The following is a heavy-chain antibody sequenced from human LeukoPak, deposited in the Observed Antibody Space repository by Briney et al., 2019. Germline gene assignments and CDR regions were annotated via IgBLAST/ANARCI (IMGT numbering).Heavy chain of an antibody. CDR2: IWHDGSNK. J-gene: IGHJ4*02. CDR3: AKTRYSSSSSGAVGY. Sequence: GRSLRLSCAASGFTFSSYGMHWVRQAPGKGLEWVAVIWHDGSNKYYADSVKGRFTISRDNSKNTLYLQMNSLRAEDTAVYYCAKTRYSSSSSGAVGYWGQGTLVTVSS. CDR1: GFTFSSYG. V-gene: IGHV3-33*06. D-gene: IGHD6-6*01.